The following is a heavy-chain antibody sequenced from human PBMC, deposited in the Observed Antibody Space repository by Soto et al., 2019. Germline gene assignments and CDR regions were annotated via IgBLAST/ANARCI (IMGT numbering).Heavy chain of an antibody. D-gene: IGHD3-16*01. CDR3: GKGRSGEVGVFY. CDR1: GYTFTGYY. V-gene: IGHV1-2*02. CDR2: ISPKSGGT. J-gene: IGHJ4*02. Sequence: QVQLVQSGAEVKESGASVKVSCKASGYTFTGYYIHWVRQAPGQGLEWVGEISPKSGGTRYAQKFQGRVTMTKDTSITTVYMELSNLSADDTAVYYCGKGRSGEVGVFYWGQGTLVTVHS.